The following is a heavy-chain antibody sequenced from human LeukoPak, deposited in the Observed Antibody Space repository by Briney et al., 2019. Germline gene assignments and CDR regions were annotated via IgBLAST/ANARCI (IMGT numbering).Heavy chain of an antibody. V-gene: IGHV3-30*02. CDR2: IWYDGSNR. CDR3: AKDPLGFCTRATCRYLDS. CDR1: GFTFSSYG. D-gene: IGHD2-8*01. Sequence: GGSLRLSCAASGFTFSSYGMHWVRQAPGKGLEWVAFIWYDGSNRYYADSVKGRFTISRDNSENTLFLQMSSLRTEDTAVYYCAKDPLGFCTRATCRYLDSWGQGTLVTVSS. J-gene: IGHJ4*02.